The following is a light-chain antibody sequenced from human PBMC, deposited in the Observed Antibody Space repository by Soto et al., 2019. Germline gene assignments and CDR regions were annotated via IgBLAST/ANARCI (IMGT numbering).Light chain of an antibody. CDR2: GAS. Sequence: EIVMTQSPATLYVSQGESSTLSFRASQSVSSNLAWHQQKPGQAPRLLIYGASTRATGIPARFSGSGSGTDFTLTISGLEPEDFAVYYCQQRSNWPSTFGQGTRLEI. V-gene: IGKV3-15*01. J-gene: IGKJ5*01. CDR1: QSVSSN. CDR3: QQRSNWPST.